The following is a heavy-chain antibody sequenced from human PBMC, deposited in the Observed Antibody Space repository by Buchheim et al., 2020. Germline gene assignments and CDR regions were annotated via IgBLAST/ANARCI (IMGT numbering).Heavy chain of an antibody. CDR2: INPSGGST. D-gene: IGHD2-2*01. J-gene: IGHJ6*02. CDR3: AREYCSSTSCYWADYYGMDV. V-gene: IGHV1-46*01. CDR1: GYTFTSYY. Sequence: QVQLVQSGAEVKKPGASVKVSCKASGYTFTSYYMHWVRQAPGQGLEWMGIINPSGGSTSYAQKFQGSVTMTRDTSTSTVYMELSSLRSEDTAVYYCAREYCSSTSCYWADYYGMDVWGQGTT.